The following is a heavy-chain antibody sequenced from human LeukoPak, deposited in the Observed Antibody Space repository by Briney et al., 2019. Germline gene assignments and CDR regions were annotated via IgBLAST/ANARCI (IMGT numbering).Heavy chain of an antibody. CDR1: GFTFSGFA. V-gene: IGHV3-23*01. D-gene: IGHD1-26*01. J-gene: IGHJ4*02. Sequence: GGSLRLSCAASGFTFSGFAMSRVRQAPGKGLEWVSTISNSGGSTYYADSVKGRFTISRDNSKNTLYLQMNSLRAEDTAVFFCAKTMGAIDHDYWGQGTLVTVSS. CDR3: AKTMGAIDHDY. CDR2: ISNSGGST.